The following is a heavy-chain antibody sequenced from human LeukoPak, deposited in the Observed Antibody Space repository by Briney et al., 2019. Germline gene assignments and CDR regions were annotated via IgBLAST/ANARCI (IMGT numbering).Heavy chain of an antibody. CDR1: GFTVSSNY. J-gene: IGHJ6*02. CDR2: IYSGGST. Sequence: GGSLRLSCAASGFTVSSNYMSWVRQAPGKGLEWVSVIYSGGSTYYADSVKGRFTISRDNSKNTLYLQMNSLRAEDTAVYYCARGRITMVRGVQLYYGMDVWGQGTTATVSS. V-gene: IGHV3-66*01. CDR3: ARGRITMVRGVQLYYGMDV. D-gene: IGHD3-10*01.